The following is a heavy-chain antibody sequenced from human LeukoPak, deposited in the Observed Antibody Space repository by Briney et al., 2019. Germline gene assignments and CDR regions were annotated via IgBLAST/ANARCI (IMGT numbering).Heavy chain of an antibody. V-gene: IGHV5-51*01. CDR1: GYSFTSYW. CDR2: IYPGDSDT. CDR3: ARRRSSDIVVVPAAMAAFDI. D-gene: IGHD2-2*01. J-gene: IGHJ3*02. Sequence: GESLKISCKGSGYSFTSYWIGWVRQMPGKGLEWMGIIYPGDSDTRYSPSFQGQVTISADKSISTAYLQWSSLKASDTAMYYCARRRSSDIVVVPAAMAAFDIWGQGTMVTVSS.